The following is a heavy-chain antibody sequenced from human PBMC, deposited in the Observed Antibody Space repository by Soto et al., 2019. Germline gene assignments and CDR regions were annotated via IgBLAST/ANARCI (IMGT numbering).Heavy chain of an antibody. CDR3: ARGGTYYSPFDY. CDR1: GGSISSYY. CDR2: IYYSGST. J-gene: IGHJ4*02. Sequence: QVQLQESGPGRVKPSETLSLTCIVSGGSISSYYWSWIRQPPGKGLEWIGYIYYSGSTNYNPSLKSRVTISVDTSQNQFSLKLSSVTAADTAVYYCARGGTYYSPFDYWGQGTLVTVSS. D-gene: IGHD1-26*01. V-gene: IGHV4-59*01.